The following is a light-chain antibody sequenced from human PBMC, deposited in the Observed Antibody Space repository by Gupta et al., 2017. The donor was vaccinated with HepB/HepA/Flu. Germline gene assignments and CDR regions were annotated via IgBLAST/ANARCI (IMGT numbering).Light chain of an antibody. CDR1: KLGDKY. J-gene: IGLJ1*01. CDR3: QAWDSSFV. CDR2: QDS. V-gene: IGLV3-1*01. Sequence: SDELPQPPSVSVSPGQTASITCSGDKLGDKYDCWYQQKPGQSPVLVIYQDSKRPPGIPSRFSCATSGTIATLTLRGTQAIDEAYYSCQAWDSSFVFGTGTKVTVL.